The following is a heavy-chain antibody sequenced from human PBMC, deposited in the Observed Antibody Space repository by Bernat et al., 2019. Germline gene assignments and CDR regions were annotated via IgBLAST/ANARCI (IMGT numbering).Heavy chain of an antibody. CDR3: ATLPAPYSGSYYPDY. Sequence: QLQLQESGPGLVKPSETLSLTCTVSGGSISSSSYYWGWIRQPPGKGLEWIGSIYYSGSTYYNPSLKSRVTISVDTSKNQFSLKLSSVTAADTAVYYCATLPAPYSGSYYPDYWGQGTLVTVSP. J-gene: IGHJ4*02. CDR2: IYYSGST. D-gene: IGHD1-26*01. V-gene: IGHV4-39*01. CDR1: GGSISSSSYY.